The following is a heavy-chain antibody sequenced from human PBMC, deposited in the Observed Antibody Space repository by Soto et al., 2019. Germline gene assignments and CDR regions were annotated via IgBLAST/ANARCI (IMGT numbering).Heavy chain of an antibody. CDR2: IIPISGTA. CDR3: ARSQGSSTSLENYYYYYYGMNV. CDR1: GGTLSSYA. D-gene: IGHD2-2*01. Sequence: QVQLVQSGAEVKTPGSSVKVSCKASGGTLSSYAISWVRQAPGQGLEWMGGIIPISGTANYAQKFQGRVTITAYESTSTAYMELTILRSADTAAYYCARSQGSSTSLENYYYYYYGMNVCGKGSTVTVSS. J-gene: IGHJ6*04. V-gene: IGHV1-69*01.